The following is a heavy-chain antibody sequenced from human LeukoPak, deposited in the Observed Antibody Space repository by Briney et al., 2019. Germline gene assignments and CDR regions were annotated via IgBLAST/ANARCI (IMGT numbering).Heavy chain of an antibody. V-gene: IGHV5-51*01. J-gene: IGHJ3*02. CDR3: ARIFWDYSDYDAFDI. CDR1: GYSFTSYW. CDR2: IYPGDSDT. Sequence: AGESLKISCKGSGYSFTSYWIGWVRQMPGKGLEWMGIIYPGDSDTRYSPSFQGQVTISADKSISTAYQQWSSLKASDTAMYYCARIFWDYSDYDAFDIWGQGTMVTVSS. D-gene: IGHD4-11*01.